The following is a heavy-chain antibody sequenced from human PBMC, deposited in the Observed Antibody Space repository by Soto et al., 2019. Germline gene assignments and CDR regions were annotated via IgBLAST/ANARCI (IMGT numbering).Heavy chain of an antibody. V-gene: IGHV1-18*01. CDR2: ISAYNGNT. J-gene: IGHJ4*02. D-gene: IGHD5-12*01. CDR3: ARDLSSYSGYDDLFDY. Sequence: ASVKVSCKASGYTFTSYGISWVRQAPGQGLEWMGWISAYNGNTNYAQKLQGRVTMTTDTSTSTAYMELRSLRSDDTAVYYCARDLSSYSGYDDLFDYWGQGTLVTVSS. CDR1: GYTFTSYG.